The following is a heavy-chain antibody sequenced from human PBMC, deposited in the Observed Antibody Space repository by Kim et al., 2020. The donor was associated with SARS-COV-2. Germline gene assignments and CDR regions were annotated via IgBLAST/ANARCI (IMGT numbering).Heavy chain of an antibody. D-gene: IGHD3-10*01. CDR1: GFIFMNYA. J-gene: IGHJ6*02. V-gene: IGHV3-23*01. CDR3: AKSVGEYYYYYGLDV. CDR2: ISGSGGST. Sequence: GGSLRLSCDASGFIFMNYAMTWVRKAPGKGLEWVAAISGSGGSTDYVDSVKGRFTISRDTSKETVYLQMSSLRAEDTAVYFCAKSVGEYYYYYGLDVWGQGTTVIVSS.